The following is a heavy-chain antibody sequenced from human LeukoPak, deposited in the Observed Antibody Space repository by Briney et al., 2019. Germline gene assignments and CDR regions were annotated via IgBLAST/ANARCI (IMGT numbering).Heavy chain of an antibody. J-gene: IGHJ6*03. CDR1: GGTFSSNA. V-gene: IGHV1-69*13. CDR2: IIPIFGTA. CDR3: ARGDFWSGYQYYYYYYMDV. D-gene: IGHD3-3*01. Sequence: ASVKVSCRASGGTFSSNAFSWVRQAPGQGLKWMGGIIPIFGTANYAQKFQGRVTITADESTSTAYMELSSLRSEDTAVYYCARGDFWSGYQYYYYYYMDVWGKGTTVTVSS.